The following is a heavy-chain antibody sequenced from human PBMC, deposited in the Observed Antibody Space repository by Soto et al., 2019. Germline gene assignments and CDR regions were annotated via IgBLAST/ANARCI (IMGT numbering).Heavy chain of an antibody. CDR3: ASPGYCTNGVCYTVAYMDV. V-gene: IGHV3-11*01. Sequence: QVQLVESGGGLVKPGGSLRLSCAASGFTFSDYYMSWIRQAPGKGLEWVSYISSSGSTIYYADSVKGRFTISRDNAKNTLYLQMNSLRAEDTAVYYCASPGYCTNGVCYTVAYMDVWGKGTTVTVSS. D-gene: IGHD2-8*01. J-gene: IGHJ6*03. CDR1: GFTFSDYY. CDR2: ISSSGSTI.